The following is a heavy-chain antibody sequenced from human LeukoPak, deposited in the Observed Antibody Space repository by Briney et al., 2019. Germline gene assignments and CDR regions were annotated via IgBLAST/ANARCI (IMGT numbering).Heavy chain of an antibody. Sequence: ASVKVSCKASGYTFTGYYMHWVRQAAGQGLEWMGWINPNSGGTNYAQKFQGRVTMTRDTSISTAYMELSRLRSDDTAVYYCARDADYCGGDCYSEYFQHWGQGTLVTVSS. J-gene: IGHJ1*01. V-gene: IGHV1-2*02. CDR1: GYTFTGYY. CDR2: INPNSGGT. D-gene: IGHD2-21*02. CDR3: ARDADYCGGDCYSEYFQH.